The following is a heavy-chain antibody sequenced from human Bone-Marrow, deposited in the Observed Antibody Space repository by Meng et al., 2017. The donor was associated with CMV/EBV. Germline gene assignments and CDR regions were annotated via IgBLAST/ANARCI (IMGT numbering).Heavy chain of an antibody. CDR1: GFTFDDYA. CDR3: AKGGSTSLYYYYGMDV. Sequence: GESLKISCAASGFTFDDYAIHWVRQAPGKGLEWVSVIYSGGSSTYYADSVKGRFTISRDNSKNTLYLQMNSLRAEDTAVYYCAKGGSTSLYYYYGMDVWGQGTTVTVSS. CDR2: IYSGGSST. D-gene: IGHD2-2*01. V-gene: IGHV3-23*03. J-gene: IGHJ6*02.